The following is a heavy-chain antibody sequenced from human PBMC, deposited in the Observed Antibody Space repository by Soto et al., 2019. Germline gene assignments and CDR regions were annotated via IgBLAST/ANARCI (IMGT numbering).Heavy chain of an antibody. CDR1: GDSISSDNYY. CDR2: IFNRGDT. J-gene: IGHJ4*02. V-gene: IGHV4-30-4*01. Sequence: QVLLRESGPGLVEPSQTLSLTCSVSGDSISSDNYYWSWIRQPPGKGLEWVALIFNRGDTYYNPSLPSRLTMSVDIFRPHLSRKLRTVTVDDSAVYFFARGHTLTGYDLTMRDYLDYVDQGILVTVSS. CDR3: ARGHTLTGYDLTMRDYLDY. D-gene: IGHD3-9*01.